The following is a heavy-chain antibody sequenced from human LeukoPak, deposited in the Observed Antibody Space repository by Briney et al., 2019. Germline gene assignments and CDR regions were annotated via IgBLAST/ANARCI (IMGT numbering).Heavy chain of an antibody. D-gene: IGHD6-13*01. CDR3: AKDPRRYSRTGGYFDY. CDR1: GFAFSSYG. J-gene: IGHJ4*02. Sequence: GGSLRLSCAASGFAFSSYGMHWVRQAPGKGLEWVAYIHYDSTTEDYADSVKGRFTISRDNSKNTLYLQMNSLRAEDTAVYYCAKDPRRYSRTGGYFDYWGQGTLVTVSS. V-gene: IGHV3-30*02. CDR2: IHYDSTTE.